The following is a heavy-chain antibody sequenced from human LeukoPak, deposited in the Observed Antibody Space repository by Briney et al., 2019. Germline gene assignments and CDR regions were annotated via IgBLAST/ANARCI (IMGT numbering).Heavy chain of an antibody. CDR1: GGSFSGYY. CDR3: AVYGLRRLVDY. Sequence: SETLSLTCAVYGGSFSGYYWSWIRQPPGKGLEWIGEINHSGSTNYNPSLKSRVAMSVDTSKNQFSLKLSSVTAADTAVYYRAVYGLRRLVDYWGQGTLITVSS. V-gene: IGHV4-34*01. J-gene: IGHJ4*02. CDR2: INHSGST. D-gene: IGHD5-12*01.